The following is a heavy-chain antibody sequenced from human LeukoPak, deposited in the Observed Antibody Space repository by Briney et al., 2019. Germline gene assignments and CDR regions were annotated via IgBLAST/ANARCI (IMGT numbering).Heavy chain of an antibody. V-gene: IGHV3-9*01. CDR1: GFTFDDYA. CDR3: AKDIAPIVGATTDGGFDY. J-gene: IGHJ4*02. CDR2: ISWNSGSI. D-gene: IGHD1-26*01. Sequence: PGGYLRLYCAASGFTFDDYAMHWVRQAPGKGLEWVSGISWNSGSIGYADSVKGRFTISRDNAKNSLYLQMNSLRAEDTALYYCAKDIAPIVGATTDGGFDYWGQGTLVTVSS.